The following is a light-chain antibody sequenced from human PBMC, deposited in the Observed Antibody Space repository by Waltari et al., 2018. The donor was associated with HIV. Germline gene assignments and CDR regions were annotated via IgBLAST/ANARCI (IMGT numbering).Light chain of an antibody. J-gene: IGLJ1*01. V-gene: IGLV3-21*01. CDR1: NIGDKH. Sequence: YVLTQPPSVSVAPGKTATITCGGNNIGDKHVPWYQQTSGQAPVLVIYDDKLRPSGIPARLSGSNSGDTATLTISGVEVGDEAEYYCQVFENSRDQAFGTGTKVTVL. CDR3: QVFENSRDQA. CDR2: DDK.